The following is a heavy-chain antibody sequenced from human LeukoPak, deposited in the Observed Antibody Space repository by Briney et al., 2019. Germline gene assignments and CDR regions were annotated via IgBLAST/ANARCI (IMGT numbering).Heavy chain of an antibody. CDR3: ARDLETLAARNELIWSNWIDP. D-gene: IGHD6-6*01. CDR1: GFTFNHFA. J-gene: IGHJ5*02. Sequence: GGCLRLSCAASGFTFNHFAMHWVRQAPGKGLKWVAVISYDGNNKYHADSVKGRLTISRDNSKNTLYLQMNSLRGDDTAMYYCARDLETLAARNELIWSNWIDPWGQGTLVTVSS. CDR2: ISYDGNNK. V-gene: IGHV3-30-3*01.